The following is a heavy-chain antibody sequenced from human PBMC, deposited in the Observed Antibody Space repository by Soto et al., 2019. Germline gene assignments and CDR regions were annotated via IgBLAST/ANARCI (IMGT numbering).Heavy chain of an antibody. CDR1: GYTFTNYG. D-gene: IGHD3-3*01. V-gene: IGHV1-18*01. CDR2: ISAYNGNT. J-gene: IGHJ6*02. Sequence: ASVKVSCKASGYTFTNYGISWVRQAPGQGLEWMGWISAYNGNTNYAQKLQGRVTMTTDTSTSTAYMELRSLRSDDTAVYYCARDPEGNYDSHMDVWGQGTTVTVSS. CDR3: ARDPEGNYDSHMDV.